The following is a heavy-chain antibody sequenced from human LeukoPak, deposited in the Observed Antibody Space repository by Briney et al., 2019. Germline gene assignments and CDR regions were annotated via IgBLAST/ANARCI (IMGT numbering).Heavy chain of an antibody. CDR1: GITFSSYG. CDR2: ISGSGGST. V-gene: IGHV3-23*01. J-gene: IGHJ4*02. D-gene: IGHD6-13*01. CDR3: AKGNQYSSSLDY. Sequence: GGSLRLSCAASGITFSSYGMSWVRQAPGKGLEWVSAISGSGGSTYYADSVKGRFTISRDNSKNTLFLQMNSLRAEDTAVYYCAKGNQYSSSLDYWGQGTLVTVSS.